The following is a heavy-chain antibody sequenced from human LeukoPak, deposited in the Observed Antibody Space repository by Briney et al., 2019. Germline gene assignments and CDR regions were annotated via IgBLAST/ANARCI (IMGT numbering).Heavy chain of an antibody. Sequence: PGGSLRLSCSASGFTFGNYAMHWVRQAPGKGLAYVSTISNNVGSTYYADSVKGRFTISRDNSKNTLYLQMRSLRIEDTAVYYCVKAALQYYYDTSGSFDYWGQGTLVTASS. CDR2: ISNNVGST. CDR1: GFTFGNYA. V-gene: IGHV3-64D*09. J-gene: IGHJ4*02. CDR3: VKAALQYYYDTSGSFDY. D-gene: IGHD3-22*01.